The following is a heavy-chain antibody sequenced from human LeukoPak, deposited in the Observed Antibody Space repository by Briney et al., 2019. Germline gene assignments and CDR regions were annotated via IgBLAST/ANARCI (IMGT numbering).Heavy chain of an antibody. CDR1: GFTFSSYS. CDR2: ISSGSSYI. D-gene: IGHD2-2*01. Sequence: GGSLRLSCAASGFTFSSYSMNWVRQAPGKGLEWVSSISSGSSYIYYADSVKGRFTISRDNAKNSLYLQMNSLRAEDTAVYYCARDPNAFDAFDIWGQGTMVTVSS. V-gene: IGHV3-21*01. CDR3: ARDPNAFDAFDI. J-gene: IGHJ3*02.